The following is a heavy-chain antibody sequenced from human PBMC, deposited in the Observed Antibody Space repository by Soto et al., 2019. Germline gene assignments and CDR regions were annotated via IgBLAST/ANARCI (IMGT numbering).Heavy chain of an antibody. CDR1: GGTFSSYA. CDR2: IIPIFGTA. CDR3: ARELEDSSGGSYGNLFDP. V-gene: IGHV1-69*01. Sequence: SVEVSCKASGGTFSSYAISWVRQYNGQGLEWMGGIIPIFGTANYAQKFQGRVTITADESTSTAYMELSSLRSEDTAVYYCARELEDSSGGSYGNLFDPWGQGTLVTGFS. D-gene: IGHD1-26*01. J-gene: IGHJ5*02.